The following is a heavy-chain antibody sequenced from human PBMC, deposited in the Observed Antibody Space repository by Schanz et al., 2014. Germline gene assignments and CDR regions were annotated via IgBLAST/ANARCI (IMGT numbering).Heavy chain of an antibody. Sequence: QVQLVESGGGLVKPGGSLRLSCAASGFSFSAYYMSWIRQAPGKGLAWVSYIGTLTTTKNYADSVEGRFTISRDNAKNSLFLQMNSPAADAAAVYYCVRGRGYSGGHFDSWGQGTLVTVSS. CDR3: VRGRGYSGGHFDS. CDR1: GFSFSAYY. J-gene: IGHJ4*02. V-gene: IGHV3-11*01. CDR2: IGTLTTTK. D-gene: IGHD2-15*01.